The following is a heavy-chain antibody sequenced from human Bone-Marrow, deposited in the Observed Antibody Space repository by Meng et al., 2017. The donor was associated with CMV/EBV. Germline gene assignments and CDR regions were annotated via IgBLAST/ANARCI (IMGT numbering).Heavy chain of an antibody. Sequence: GGSLRLSCAASGFTFSSYGMHWVRQAPGKGLEWVAVIWYDGSNKYYADSVKGRFTISRDNDKNSLFLHMDTLATEDTALYYCAREGRDLDCWGQGTVVTVSS. J-gene: IGHJ4*02. V-gene: IGHV3-33*01. CDR2: IWYDGSNK. CDR1: GFTFSSYG. CDR3: AREGRDLDC.